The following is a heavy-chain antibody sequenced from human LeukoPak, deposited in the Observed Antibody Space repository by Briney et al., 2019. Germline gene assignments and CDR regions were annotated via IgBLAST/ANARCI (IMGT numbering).Heavy chain of an antibody. CDR2: IIPIFGTA. V-gene: IGHV1-69*05. CDR3: ASRYSSGLETIDY. CDR1: GYTFTSYD. D-gene: IGHD6-19*01. J-gene: IGHJ4*02. Sequence: GASVKVSCKASGYTFTSYDINWVRQAPGQGLEWMGRIIPIFGTANYAQKFQGRVTITTDESTSTAYMELSSLRSEDTAVYYCASRYSSGLETIDYWGQGTLVTVSS.